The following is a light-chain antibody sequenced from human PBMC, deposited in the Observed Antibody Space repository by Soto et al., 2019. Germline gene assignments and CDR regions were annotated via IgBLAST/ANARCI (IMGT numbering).Light chain of an antibody. CDR1: QTVSSSY. J-gene: IGKJ2*01. V-gene: IGKV3-20*01. CDR3: QHYGSSSYT. Sequence: EFVLTQSPGTLSLSPGERATLSCRASQTVSSSYLAWYQQKPGQAPRLLIYATSSRVAGIPGRLSGSGSGTDFTLTISRLEPEDFAVYYCQHYGSSSYTFGQGTKLEIK. CDR2: ATS.